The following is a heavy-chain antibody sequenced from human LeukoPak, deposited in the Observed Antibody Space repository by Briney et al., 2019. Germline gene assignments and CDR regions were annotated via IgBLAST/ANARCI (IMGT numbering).Heavy chain of an antibody. CDR1: GYTYIAYY. CDR3: AADKQQLSYFFDY. J-gene: IGHJ4*02. V-gene: IGHV1-2*02. CDR2: IKSNSGDT. Sequence: ASVKVSRKSSGYTYIAYYIHWVRQARAQGVEWMGWIKSNSGDTNYVQKFQGRVTMTRETSMNPVYMELTSLMSDDTALYFCAADKQQLSYFFDYWGQGTLVTVSS. D-gene: IGHD6-13*01.